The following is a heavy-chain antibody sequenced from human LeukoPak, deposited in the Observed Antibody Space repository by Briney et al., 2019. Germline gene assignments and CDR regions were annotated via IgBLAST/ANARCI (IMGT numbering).Heavy chain of an antibody. D-gene: IGHD5-18*01. CDR3: ARDSPYSYGPYWFDP. Sequence: PGGSLRLSCAASGFTFSSYWMSWVRQAPGKGLEWVANIKQDGSEKYYVDSVKGRFTISRDNAKNSLYLQMNSLRAEDTAVYYCARDSPYSYGPYWFDPWGQGTLVTVSS. V-gene: IGHV3-7*01. CDR2: IKQDGSEK. J-gene: IGHJ5*02. CDR1: GFTFSSYW.